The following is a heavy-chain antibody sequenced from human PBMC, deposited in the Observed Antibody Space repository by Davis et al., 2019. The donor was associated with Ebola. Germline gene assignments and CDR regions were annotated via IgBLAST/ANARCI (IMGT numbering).Heavy chain of an antibody. CDR3: ARNLAGDYYYYYMDV. CDR2: IYTSGST. Sequence: SETLSLTCSVSGDSISSGSYYWSWIRQPAGKGLEWIGHIYTSGSTNYNPSLKSRVTISVDTSKNQFSLKLTSVTAADTAVYYCARNLAGDYYYYYMDVWGRGTTVTVSS. J-gene: IGHJ6*03. D-gene: IGHD1-14*01. CDR1: GDSISSGSYY. V-gene: IGHV4-61*09.